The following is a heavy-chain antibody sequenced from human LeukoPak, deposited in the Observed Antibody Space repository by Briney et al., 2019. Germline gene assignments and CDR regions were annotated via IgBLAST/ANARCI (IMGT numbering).Heavy chain of an antibody. D-gene: IGHD5-12*01. CDR3: ARGGMSGYVY. Sequence: SETLSLTCAVYGGSFSGYYWSWIRQPPGKGLEWIGEINHSGSTNYKSSLKSRVTISVDTSKNQFSLKLSSVTAADTAVYYCARGGMSGYVYWGQGTLVTVSS. V-gene: IGHV4-34*01. CDR1: GGSFSGYY. J-gene: IGHJ4*02. CDR2: INHSGST.